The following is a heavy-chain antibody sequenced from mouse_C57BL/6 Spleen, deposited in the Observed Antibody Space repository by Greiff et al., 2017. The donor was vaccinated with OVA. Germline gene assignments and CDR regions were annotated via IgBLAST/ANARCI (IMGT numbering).Heavy chain of an antibody. D-gene: IGHD3-2*02. V-gene: IGHV5-16*01. CDR2: INYDGSST. CDR1: GFTFSDYY. J-gene: IGHJ2*01. Sequence: EVQRVESEGGLVQPGSSMKLSCTASGFTFSDYYMAWVRQVPEKGLEWVANINYDGSSTYYLDSLKSRFIISSDNAKNILYLQMSSLKSEDTAAYYCARHLRFPDYFDYWGQGTTLTVSS. CDR3: ARHLRFPDYFDY.